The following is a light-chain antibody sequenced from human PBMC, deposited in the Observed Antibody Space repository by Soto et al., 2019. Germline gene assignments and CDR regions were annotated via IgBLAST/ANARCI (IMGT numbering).Light chain of an antibody. J-gene: IGKJ4*01. Sequence: EIVMTQSPATLFVSPGERVTLSCRASHSVITNLAWYQHKPGQAPRLLIYGASTRAAGIPARFSGSGSGTEFTLTISSLESEDFGFYYCQQRYDWPPLTFGGGTKVEIK. CDR2: GAS. CDR1: HSVITN. V-gene: IGKV3-15*01. CDR3: QQRYDWPPLT.